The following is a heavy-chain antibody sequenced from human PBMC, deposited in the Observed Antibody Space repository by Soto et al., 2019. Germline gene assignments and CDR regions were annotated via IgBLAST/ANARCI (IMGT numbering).Heavy chain of an antibody. D-gene: IGHD2-2*02. CDR3: ARAPLYPGY. J-gene: IGHJ4*02. CDR1: GGSVSSGGYY. V-gene: IGHV4-31*03. CDR2: IYHSGTT. Sequence: SETLSLTCTVSGGSVSSGGYYWSWIRQHPGKGLEWIGYIYHSGTTYYNPSLKSRVTISVDTSKNQFSLKLTSVTAADTAVYYCARAPLYPGYWGQGTLVTVSS.